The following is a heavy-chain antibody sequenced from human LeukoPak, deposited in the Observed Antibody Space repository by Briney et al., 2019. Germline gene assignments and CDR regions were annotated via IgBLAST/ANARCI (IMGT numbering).Heavy chain of an antibody. CDR3: AREPGFDSSGYLNWFDP. D-gene: IGHD3-22*01. CDR1: GGSISRGGYY. J-gene: IGHJ5*02. CDR2: IYYSGSI. Sequence: SETLSLTCTVSGGSISRGGYYWSWIRQHPGKGLEYIGYIYYSGSIYYNPSLKSRVTISLDPSKNQFSLKLSSVTAADTAVYYCAREPGFDSSGYLNWFDPWGQGTLVTVSS. V-gene: IGHV4-31*03.